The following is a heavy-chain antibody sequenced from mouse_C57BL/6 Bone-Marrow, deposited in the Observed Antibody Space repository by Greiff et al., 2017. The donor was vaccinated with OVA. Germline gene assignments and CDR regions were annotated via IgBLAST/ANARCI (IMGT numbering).Heavy chain of an antibody. Sequence: EVKLVESGGGLVQPKGSLKLSCAASGFSFNTYAMNWVRQAPGKGLEWVARIRSKSNNYATYYADSVKDRFTISRDDSESMLYLQMNNLKTEDTAMYYCVRHANWAFAYWGQGTLVTVSA. J-gene: IGHJ3*01. CDR2: IRSKSNNYAT. D-gene: IGHD4-1*01. CDR3: VRHANWAFAY. CDR1: GFSFNTYA. V-gene: IGHV10-1*01.